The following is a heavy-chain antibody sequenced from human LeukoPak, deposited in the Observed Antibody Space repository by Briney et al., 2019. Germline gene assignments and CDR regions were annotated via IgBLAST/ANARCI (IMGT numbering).Heavy chain of an antibody. CDR2: ISYDGSNK. V-gene: IGHV3-30*18. Sequence: PGGSLRLSCAASGFTFSSYDMHWVRQAPGKGLEWVAVISYDGSNKYYADSVKGRFTISRDNSKNTLYLQMNSLRAEDTAVYYCAKEMDPYCSGGNCYPPLDYWGQGTLVTVSS. D-gene: IGHD2-15*01. CDR3: AKEMDPYCSGGNCYPPLDY. CDR1: GFTFSSYD. J-gene: IGHJ4*02.